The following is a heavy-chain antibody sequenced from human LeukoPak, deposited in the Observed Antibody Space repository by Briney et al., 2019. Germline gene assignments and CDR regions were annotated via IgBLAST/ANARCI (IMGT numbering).Heavy chain of an antibody. V-gene: IGHV4-39*01. CDR3: ASRSESDVTYYDILTEYYFDY. CDR2: IYYSGST. CDR1: GGSISSSSYY. D-gene: IGHD3-9*01. J-gene: IGHJ4*02. Sequence: SETLSLTCTVSGGSISSSSYYWGWIRQPPGKGLEWIGSIYYSGSTYYNPSLKSRVTISVDTSKNQFSLKLSSVTAADTAVHYCASRSESDVTYYDILTEYYFDYWGQGTLVTVSS.